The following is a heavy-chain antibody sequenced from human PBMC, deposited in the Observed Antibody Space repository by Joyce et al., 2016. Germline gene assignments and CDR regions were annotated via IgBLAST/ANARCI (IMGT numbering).Heavy chain of an antibody. Sequence: QVQMVQSGAEVKKPGASVKVSCKASGYTLTTYYIHWVRQAPGQGLEWLGIIKPSDGGTTYAQNVQGRVSMTGDTSTSTVYMDLSSLRSEDTAMYYCARGRSLTGIGLRADAFDIWGQGTMVTVSS. V-gene: IGHV1-46*01. D-gene: IGHD3-10*01. CDR1: GYTLTTYY. CDR3: ARGRSLTGIGLRADAFDI. CDR2: IKPSDGGT. J-gene: IGHJ3*02.